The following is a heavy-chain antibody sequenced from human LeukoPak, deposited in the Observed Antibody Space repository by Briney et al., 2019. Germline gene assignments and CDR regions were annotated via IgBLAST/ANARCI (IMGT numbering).Heavy chain of an antibody. CDR2: FHNSGTS. CDR1: DDSISDYY. V-gene: IGHV4-59*01. D-gene: IGHD2-15*01. Sequence: SETLSLTCTVSDDSISDYYRGWIRQPPGEGLEWIGYFHNSGTSTYNPSLKSRVTISADTSKNQFSLKLNSLTTADTAVYYCTRGAGWPIDYWGQGILVTVSS. CDR3: TRGAGWPIDY. J-gene: IGHJ4*02.